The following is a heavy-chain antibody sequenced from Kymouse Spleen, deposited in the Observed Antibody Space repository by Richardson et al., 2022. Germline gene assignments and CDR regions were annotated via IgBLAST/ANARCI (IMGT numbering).Heavy chain of an antibody. CDR3: ARDLSTMVRGVILNWFDP. D-gene: IGHD3-10*01. CDR1: GDSVSSNSAA. CDR2: TYYRSKWYN. Sequence: QVQLQQSGPGLVKPSQTLSLTCAISGDSVSSNSAAWNWIRQSPSRGLEWLGRTYYRSKWYNDYAVSVKSRITINPDTSKNQFSLQLNSVTPEDTAVYYCARDLSTMVRGVILNWFDPWGQGTLVTVSS. V-gene: IGHV6-1*01. J-gene: IGHJ5*02.